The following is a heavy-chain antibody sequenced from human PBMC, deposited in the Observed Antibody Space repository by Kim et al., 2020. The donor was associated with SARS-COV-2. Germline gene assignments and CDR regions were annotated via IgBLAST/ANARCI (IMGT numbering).Heavy chain of an antibody. V-gene: IGHV3-74*01. CDR2: IASDGGTT. CDR1: GFTFSSYG. D-gene: IGHD2-8*01. CDR3: TRATLYGTNGNPFDY. J-gene: IGHJ4*01. Sequence: GGSLRLSCAAAGFTFSSYGMNWVRQAPGKGLVWVSRIASDGGTTDYADSVEGRFTISRDNAKNTLYLQVNSLRADGTAVYYCTRATLYGTNGNPFDYWGQGHLVTVSS.